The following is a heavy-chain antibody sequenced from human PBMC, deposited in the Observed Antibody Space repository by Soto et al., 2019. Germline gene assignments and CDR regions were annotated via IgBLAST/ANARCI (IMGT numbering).Heavy chain of an antibody. D-gene: IGHD6-19*01. CDR1: GFTFGDYA. CDR3: TRTVRRYSSGWYNWFDP. CDR2: IRSKAYGGTT. J-gene: IGHJ5*02. V-gene: IGHV3-49*04. Sequence: PGGSLRLSCTASGFTFGDYAMSWVRQAPGKGLEWVGFIRSKAYGGTTEYAASVKGRFTISRDDSKSIAYLQMNSLKTEDTAVYYCTRTVRRYSSGWYNWFDPWGQGTLVTVSS.